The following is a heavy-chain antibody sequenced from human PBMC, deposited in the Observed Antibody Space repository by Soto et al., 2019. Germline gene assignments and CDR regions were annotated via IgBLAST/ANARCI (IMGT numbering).Heavy chain of an antibody. CDR3: ARVGDYDIFTVP. CDR2: IIPIFGTA. J-gene: IGHJ5*02. CDR1: GGTFSSYA. V-gene: IGHV1-69*13. D-gene: IGHD3-9*01. Sequence: SVKVSCKASGGTFSSYAISWVRQAPGQGLEWMGGIIPIFGTANYAQKFQGRVTITADESTSTAYMELSSLRSEDTAVYYCARVGDYDIFTVPWGQGTLVTVSS.